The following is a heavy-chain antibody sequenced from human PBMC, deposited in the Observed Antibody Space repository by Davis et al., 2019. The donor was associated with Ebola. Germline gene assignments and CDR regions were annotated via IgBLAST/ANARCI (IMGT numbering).Heavy chain of an antibody. J-gene: IGHJ6*02. CDR3: ARHYCSSTSCYAGIYYYYYGMDV. CDR2: INYSSSYM. V-gene: IGHV3-21*01. D-gene: IGHD2-2*01. CDR1: GFTFSSYT. Sequence: GESLKISCAASGFTFSSYTMNWVRQAPGKGLEWVSSINYSSSYMYYADSVKGRFTVSRDNAKNSLYLQMNSLRAEDTAVYYCARHYCSSTSCYAGIYYYYYGMDVWGQGTTVTVSS.